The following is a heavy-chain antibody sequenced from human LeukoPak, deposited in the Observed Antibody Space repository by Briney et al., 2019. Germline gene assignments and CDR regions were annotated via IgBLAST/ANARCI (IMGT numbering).Heavy chain of an antibody. CDR2: INHSGST. Sequence: SETLSLTCAVYGGSFSGYYGSWIRQPPGKGLEWIGEINHSGSTNYNPSLKSRVTISVDTSKNQFSLKLSSVTAADTAVYYCARDGYCSSTSCYGGYYYMDVWGKGTTVTVSS. CDR1: GGSFSGYY. J-gene: IGHJ6*03. CDR3: ARDGYCSSTSCYGGYYYMDV. V-gene: IGHV4-34*01. D-gene: IGHD2-2*03.